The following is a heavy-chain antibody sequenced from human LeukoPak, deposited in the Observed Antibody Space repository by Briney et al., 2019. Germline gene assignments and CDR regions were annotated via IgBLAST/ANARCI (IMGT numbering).Heavy chain of an antibody. J-gene: IGHJ4*02. CDR2: IYSGGST. Sequence: GGSLRLSCAASGFTVSSNYMSWVRQAPGKGLEWVSVIYSGGSTYYADSVKGRFTISRDNSKNTLYLQMNSLRAEDTAVYYCARDQGGDSMVRGVSIDYWGQGTLVTVSS. D-gene: IGHD3-10*01. V-gene: IGHV3-66*01. CDR1: GFTVSSNY. CDR3: ARDQGGDSMVRGVSIDY.